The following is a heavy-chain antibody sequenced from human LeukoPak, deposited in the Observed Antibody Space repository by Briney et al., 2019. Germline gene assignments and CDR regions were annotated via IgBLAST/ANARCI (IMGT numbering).Heavy chain of an antibody. V-gene: IGHV3-30*02. Sequence: GGSLRLSCGASGFTFSSYGMHWVRQAPGKGLEWVAFIRYDGSNKYYADSVKGRFIISRDNSKNTLYLQMNSLRAEDTAVYYCAKAGELGGGFDYWGQGTLVTVSS. CDR1: GFTFSSYG. D-gene: IGHD3-10*01. CDR2: IRYDGSNK. CDR3: AKAGELGGGFDY. J-gene: IGHJ4*02.